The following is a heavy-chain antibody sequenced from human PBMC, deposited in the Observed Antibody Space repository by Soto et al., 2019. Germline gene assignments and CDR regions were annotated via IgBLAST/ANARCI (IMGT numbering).Heavy chain of an antibody. CDR1: GFTFSSYS. J-gene: IGHJ6*02. CDR2: ISSSSSYI. Sequence: GSVRLSCAASGFTFSSYSMNWVRQAPGKGLEWVSSISSSSSYIYYADSVKGRFTISRDNAKNSLYLQMNSLRAEDTAVYYCARGTPSYGFYYGMDVWGQGTTVTVSS. V-gene: IGHV3-21*01. CDR3: ARGTPSYGFYYGMDV. D-gene: IGHD5-18*01.